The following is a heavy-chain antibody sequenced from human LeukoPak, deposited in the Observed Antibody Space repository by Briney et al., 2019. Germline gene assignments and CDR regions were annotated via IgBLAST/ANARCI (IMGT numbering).Heavy chain of an antibody. CDR3: AKDESAGYDILTGFGFDY. V-gene: IGHV3-30*02. Sequence: GGSLRLSCAASGFTFSSYGMRWVRQAPGKGLEWVAFIRYDGSNKYYADSVKGRFTISRDNSKNTLYLQMNSLRAEDTAVYYCAKDESAGYDILTGFGFDYWGQGTLVTVSS. CDR2: IRYDGSNK. D-gene: IGHD3-9*01. CDR1: GFTFSSYG. J-gene: IGHJ4*02.